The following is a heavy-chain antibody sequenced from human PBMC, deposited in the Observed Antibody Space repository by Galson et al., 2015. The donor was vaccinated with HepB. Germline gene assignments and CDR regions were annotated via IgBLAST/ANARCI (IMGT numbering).Heavy chain of an antibody. CDR1: GFTVSDIY. Sequence: SLRLSCAASGFTVSDIYMSWVRQAPGRGLECVSSIYTNGGTYYANSVKGRVTISRDTSKNALYLQMDSLRAEDTAIYYCASPSPSDYIWGSYRHWGQGILVSVSS. CDR3: ASPSPSDYIWGSYRH. V-gene: IGHV3-66*01. J-gene: IGHJ4*02. D-gene: IGHD3-16*02. CDR2: IYTNGGT.